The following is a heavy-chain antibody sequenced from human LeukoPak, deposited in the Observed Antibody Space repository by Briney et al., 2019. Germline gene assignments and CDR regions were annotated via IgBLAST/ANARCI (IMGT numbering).Heavy chain of an antibody. CDR3: ARWVVITTPDAFDI. Sequence: KPSETLSLTCTVSGGSISGYYWSWIRQPAGKGLEWIGRIYTSGSTNYNPSLKSRVTMSVDTSKNQFSLKLSSVTAADTAVYYCARWVVITTPDAFDIWGQGTMVTVSS. V-gene: IGHV4-4*07. J-gene: IGHJ3*02. CDR2: IYTSGST. D-gene: IGHD3-22*01. CDR1: GGSISGYY.